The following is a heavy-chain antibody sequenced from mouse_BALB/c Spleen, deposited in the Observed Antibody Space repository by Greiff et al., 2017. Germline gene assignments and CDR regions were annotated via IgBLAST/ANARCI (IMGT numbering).Heavy chain of an antibody. J-gene: IGHJ2*01. CDR1: GFNINDTY. CDR2: IDPANGNT. CDR3: GYGYYLDY. Sequence: EVQLQQSGAELVKPGASVKLSCTASGFNINDTYMHWVKQRPEQGLEWIGRIDPANGNTKYDPKFQGKATITADTSSNTAYLQLSSLTSEDTAVYYCGYGYYLDYWGQGTTLTVSS. D-gene: IGHD1-2*01. V-gene: IGHV14-3*02.